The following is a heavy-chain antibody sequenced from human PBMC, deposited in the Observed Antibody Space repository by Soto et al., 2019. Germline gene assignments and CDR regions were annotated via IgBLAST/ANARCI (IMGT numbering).Heavy chain of an antibody. J-gene: IGHJ4*02. CDR1: GGSISSYY. CDR2: IYYSGST. Sequence: TLSLTCTVSGGSISSYYWSWIRQPPGKGLEWIGYIYYSGSTNYNPSPKSRVTISVDTSKNQFSLKLSSVTAADTAVYYCARQYSGRYFDYWGQGTLVTVSS. V-gene: IGHV4-59*08. CDR3: ARQYSGRYFDY. D-gene: IGHD1-26*01.